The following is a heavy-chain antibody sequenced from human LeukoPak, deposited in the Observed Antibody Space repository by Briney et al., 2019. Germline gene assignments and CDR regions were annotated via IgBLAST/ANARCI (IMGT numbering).Heavy chain of an antibody. CDR3: ARTHAFDI. CDR2: IYYSGSN. Sequence: SETLSLTCTVSGGSISPYHWSWVRQPPGKGLEWIGYIYYSGSNNYNASLKTPVTISVDTSKNQFSLRLSSVTAADTAVYYCARTHAFDIWGQGTMVTVSS. J-gene: IGHJ3*02. CDR1: GGSISPYH. V-gene: IGHV4-59*01.